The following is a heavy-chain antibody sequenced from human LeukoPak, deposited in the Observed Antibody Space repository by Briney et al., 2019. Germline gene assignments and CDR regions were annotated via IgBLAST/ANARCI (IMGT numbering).Heavy chain of an antibody. V-gene: IGHV1-8*01. D-gene: IGHD2-21*02. CDR2: LNPKSGDT. CDR3: ARGTALSSPLEY. Sequence: VASVKVSCKASGFTFTNYDINWVRQAPGQGLEWMGWLNPKSGDTGYAQKFQGRVAMTRNTSISTAYMELSSLTSEDTAVYYCARGTALSSPLEYWGQGTLVTVST. J-gene: IGHJ4*02. CDR1: GFTFTNYD.